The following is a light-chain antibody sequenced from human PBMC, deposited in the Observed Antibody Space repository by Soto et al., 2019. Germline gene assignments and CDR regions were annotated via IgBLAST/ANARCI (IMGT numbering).Light chain of an antibody. V-gene: IGLV1-40*01. CDR1: SSNIGAGYD. CDR3: LSFASSLSVV. Sequence: QSVLTQPPSVSGAPGQRVTISCTGSSSNIGAGYDVHWYQQLPGRAPKLLIYGNTNRPSGVPDRFSGSKSGTSASLTITGHQAEDEADYYCLSFASSLSVVFGGGTKLTVL. J-gene: IGLJ2*01. CDR2: GNT.